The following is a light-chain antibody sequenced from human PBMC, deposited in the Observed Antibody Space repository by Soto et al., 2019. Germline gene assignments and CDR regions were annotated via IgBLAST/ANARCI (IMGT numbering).Light chain of an antibody. V-gene: IGLV2-14*01. J-gene: IGLJ1*01. CDR2: DVS. CDR3: SSYTSSSTPYCV. Sequence: QSVLTQPASVSGSPGQSITISCTGTSSDVGGYNYVSWYQQHPGKAPKLMIYDVSNRPSGVSNRFSGSKSGNTASLTISGLHAEDEADYYCSSYTSSSTPYCVFGTGTKLTVL. CDR1: SSDVGGYNY.